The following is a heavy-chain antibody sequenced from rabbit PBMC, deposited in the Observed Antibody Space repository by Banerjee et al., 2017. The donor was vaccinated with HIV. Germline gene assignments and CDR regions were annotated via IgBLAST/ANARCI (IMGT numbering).Heavy chain of an antibody. D-gene: IGHD2-1*01. CDR3: ARDPYYDEYGDWDL. Sequence: QEQLEESGGDLVKPEGSLTLTCTASGFSFSSNYWICWVRQAPGKGLEWIASIYAGSGRDTYYASWAKGGFIISNTSSSTVALQMTSLTDADAAAYFCARDPYYDEYGDWDLWGQGTLVTVS. CDR1: GFSFSSNYW. CDR2: IYAGSGRDT. J-gene: IGHJ3*01. V-gene: IGHV1S45*01.